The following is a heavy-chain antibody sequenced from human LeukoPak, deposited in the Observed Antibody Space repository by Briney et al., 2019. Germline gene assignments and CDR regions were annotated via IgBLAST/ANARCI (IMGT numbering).Heavy chain of an antibody. J-gene: IGHJ4*02. CDR2: ISSSSSYT. V-gene: IGHV3-11*06. CDR1: GFTFSDYY. Sequence: PGGSLRLSCAASGFTFSDYYVSWIRQAPGKGLEWVSYISSSSSYTNYADSVKGRFTISRDNAKNSLYLQMNSLRAEDTAVYYCVREGGYDPFENWGQGTLVTVSS. CDR3: VREGGYDPFEN. D-gene: IGHD5-12*01.